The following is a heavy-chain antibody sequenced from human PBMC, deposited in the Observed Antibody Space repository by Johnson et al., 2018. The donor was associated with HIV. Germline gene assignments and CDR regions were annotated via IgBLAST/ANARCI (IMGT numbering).Heavy chain of an antibody. Sequence: QVQLVESGGGLVKPGGSLRLSCAASGFTFSSYGMHWVRQAPGKGLEWVAFIRYDGSNKYYADSVKGRFTISRDNSKNTLYLQMNSLRAEDTAVYYCAKGGSYSDEWAFDIWGQGTMVTISS. V-gene: IGHV3-30*02. J-gene: IGHJ3*02. CDR3: AKGGSYSDEWAFDI. CDR1: GFTFSSYG. CDR2: IRYDGSNK. D-gene: IGHD1-26*01.